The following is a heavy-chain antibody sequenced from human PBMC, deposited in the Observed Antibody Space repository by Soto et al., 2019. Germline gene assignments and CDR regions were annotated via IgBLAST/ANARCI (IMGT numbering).Heavy chain of an antibody. CDR1: GGSFSGYY. J-gene: IGHJ6*02. CDR2: INHSGST. Sequence: SETLSLTCAVYGGSFSGYYWSWIRQPPGKGLEWIGEINHSGSTNYNPSLKSRVTISVDTSKNQFSLKLSSVTAADTAVYYCARDRITMVRGPTPYYYYGMDVWGQGTTVTVSS. CDR3: ARDRITMVRGPTPYYYYGMDV. D-gene: IGHD3-10*01. V-gene: IGHV4-34*01.